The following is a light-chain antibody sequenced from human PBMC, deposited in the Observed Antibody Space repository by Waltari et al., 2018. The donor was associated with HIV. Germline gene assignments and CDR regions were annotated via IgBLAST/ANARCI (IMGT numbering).Light chain of an antibody. CDR1: QSISNW. J-gene: IGKJ1*01. CDR3: QQYSAFPWT. V-gene: IGKV1-5*03. CDR2: RAS. Sequence: DIQMTQSLSTLSASMGDRVSITCRASQSISNWLAWYQQKPGQAPKFRIYRASTLESGVPSRFSGSGSGTEFTLTINNLQPDDFATYDCQQYSAFPWTFGQGAKVEIK.